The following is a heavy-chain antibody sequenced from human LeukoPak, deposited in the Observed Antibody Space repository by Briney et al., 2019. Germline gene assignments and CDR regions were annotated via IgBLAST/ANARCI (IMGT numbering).Heavy chain of an antibody. CDR1: GYSFTSYW. CDR2: LYPGDSDT. CDR3: ARRASSYMDV. Sequence: GESLKISCKSSGYSFTSYWIAWVRQMPGKGLEWMGILYPGDSDTRYSPSFQGQVTISADRSITTAYLQWSSLKASDTAIYYCARRASSYMDVWGKGTTV. D-gene: IGHD2-2*01. V-gene: IGHV5-51*01. J-gene: IGHJ6*04.